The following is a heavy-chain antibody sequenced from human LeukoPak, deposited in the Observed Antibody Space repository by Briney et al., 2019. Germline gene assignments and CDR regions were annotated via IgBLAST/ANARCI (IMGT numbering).Heavy chain of an antibody. D-gene: IGHD6-13*01. Sequence: KPSETLSLTCTVSGYSITRGYFWGWIRQSPGKGLEWIASMFHSGSTYYNPSLKSRVTMSVDTSKNQFSLRLSSVTAADTAVYYCARDPARGQLASPIDYWGQGTLVTVSS. CDR2: MFHSGST. CDR1: GYSITRGYF. V-gene: IGHV4-38-2*02. J-gene: IGHJ4*02. CDR3: ARDPARGQLASPIDY.